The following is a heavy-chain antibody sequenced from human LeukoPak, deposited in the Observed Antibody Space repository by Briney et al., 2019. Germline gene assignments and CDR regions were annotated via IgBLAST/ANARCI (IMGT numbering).Heavy chain of an antibody. CDR2: ISSSGSTI. D-gene: IGHD5-24*01. V-gene: IGHV3-48*04. CDR3: ARDWSLGDGYISY. J-gene: IGHJ4*02. CDR1: GFTFSSYA. Sequence: GGSLRLSCAASGFTFSSYAMSWVRQAPGKGLEWVSYISSSGSTIYYADSVKGRFTISRDNAKNSLYLQMNSLRAEDTAVYYCARDWSLGDGYISYWGQGTLVTVSS.